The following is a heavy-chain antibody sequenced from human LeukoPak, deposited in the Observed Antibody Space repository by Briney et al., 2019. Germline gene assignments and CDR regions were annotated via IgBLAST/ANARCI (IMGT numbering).Heavy chain of an antibody. CDR3: AKDYGETTSAFDY. CDR1: GFTFSSYW. Sequence: GGSLRLSCAASGFTFSSYWMSWVRQAPGKGLEWVANIKQDGSEKYYVDSVKGRFTISRDNAKNSLYLQMNSLRAEDTAVYYCAKDYGETTSAFDYWGQGTLDTVSS. V-gene: IGHV3-7*01. D-gene: IGHD1-7*01. J-gene: IGHJ4*02. CDR2: IKQDGSEK.